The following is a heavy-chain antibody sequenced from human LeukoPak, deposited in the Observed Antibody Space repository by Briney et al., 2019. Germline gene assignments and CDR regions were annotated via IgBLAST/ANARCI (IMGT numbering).Heavy chain of an antibody. J-gene: IGHJ1*01. CDR2: IIPILGIA. Sequence: SVKVSCKASGGTFSSYAISWVRQAPGQGLEWMGRIIPILGIANYAQKFQGRVTITADKSTSTAYMELSSLRPEDTAVYYCARTSIAAEFEYFEHWGQGTLVTVSS. D-gene: IGHD6-25*01. CDR3: ARTSIAAEFEYFEH. CDR1: GGTFSSYA. V-gene: IGHV1-69*04.